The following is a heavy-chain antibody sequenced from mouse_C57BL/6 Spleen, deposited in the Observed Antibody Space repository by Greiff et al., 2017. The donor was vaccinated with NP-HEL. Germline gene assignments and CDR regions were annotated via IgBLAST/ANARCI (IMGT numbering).Heavy chain of an antibody. J-gene: IGHJ2*01. D-gene: IGHD2-5*01. CDR2: INPSNGGT. CDR3: ARWDSNYPYYFDY. V-gene: IGHV1-53*01. Sequence: QVQLQQPGAELVKPGASVKLSCKASGYTFTSYWMHWVKQRPGQGLEWIGNINPSNGGTNYNEKFKSKATLTVDKSSSTAYMQLSSLTSEDSAVYYCARWDSNYPYYFDYWGQGTTLTVSS. CDR1: GYTFTSYW.